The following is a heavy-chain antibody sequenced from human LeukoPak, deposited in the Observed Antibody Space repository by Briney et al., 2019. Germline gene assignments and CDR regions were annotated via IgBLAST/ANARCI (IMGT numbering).Heavy chain of an antibody. J-gene: IGHJ5*02. D-gene: IGHD5-18*01. CDR1: GYSISSGYY. Sequence: PSETLSLTCTVSGYSISSGYYWGWIRQPPGKGLEWIGSIYHSGSTYYNPSLKSRVTISVDTSKNQFSLKLSSVTAADTAVYCCARDTARGWFDPWGQGTLVTVSS. CDR3: ARDTARGWFDP. V-gene: IGHV4-38-2*02. CDR2: IYHSGST.